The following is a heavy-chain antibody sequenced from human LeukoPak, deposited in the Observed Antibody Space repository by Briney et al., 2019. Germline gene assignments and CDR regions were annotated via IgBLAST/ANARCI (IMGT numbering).Heavy chain of an antibody. V-gene: IGHV4-30-4*01. CDR1: GGSISSGDYY. CDR2: IYYSGST. Sequence: PSQTLSLTCTVSGGSISSGDYYWNWICQPPGKGLEWIGYIYYSGSTYYNTSLKSRVTISVDKSKNQFSLKLSSVTAADTAVYYCARGPLWFGELSLDYWGQGTLVTVSS. CDR3: ARGPLWFGELSLDY. J-gene: IGHJ4*02. D-gene: IGHD3-10*01.